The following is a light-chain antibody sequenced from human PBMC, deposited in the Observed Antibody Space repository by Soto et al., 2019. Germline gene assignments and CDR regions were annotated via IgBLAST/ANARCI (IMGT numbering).Light chain of an antibody. Sequence: PSTLYASVGDRVTITCRASQSISSWLAWYQQKPGKAPKLLIYDATTLHRGVPSRFSGSRSGTEFTLTISSLQPDDFATYYCQQYNGYSTWTFGQGTKVDIK. J-gene: IGKJ1*01. V-gene: IGKV1-5*01. CDR1: QSISSW. CDR2: DAT. CDR3: QQYNGYSTWT.